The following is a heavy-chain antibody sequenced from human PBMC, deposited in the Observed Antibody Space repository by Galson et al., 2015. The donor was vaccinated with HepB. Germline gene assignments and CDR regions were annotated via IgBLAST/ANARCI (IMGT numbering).Heavy chain of an antibody. CDR3: ARDSTVTTLWFDP. V-gene: IGHV4-31*03. J-gene: IGHJ5*02. Sequence: TLSLTCTVSGGSVSSGGYFWSWIRQHPGKGLEFIGYIYYSGNTYYNPSLKSRVTMSVDPSKNQFSLNLTSVTAADTAVYYCARDSTVTTLWFDPWGQGTLVTVSS. CDR1: GGSVSSGGYF. D-gene: IGHD4-17*01. CDR2: IYYSGNT.